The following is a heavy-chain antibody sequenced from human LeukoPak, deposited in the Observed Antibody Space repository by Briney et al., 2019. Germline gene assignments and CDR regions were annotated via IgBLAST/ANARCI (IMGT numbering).Heavy chain of an antibody. V-gene: IGHV4-39*07. D-gene: IGHD3-10*01. CDR1: GGSISSSSCY. J-gene: IGHJ6*03. CDR3: ARGGIWFGEPLYYMDV. CDR2: IYYSGST. Sequence: SETLSLTCTVSGGSISSSSCYWGWIRQPPGKGLEWIGSIYYSGSTYYNPSLKSRVTISVDTSKNQFSLKLSSVTAADTAVYYCARGGIWFGEPLYYMDVWGKGTTVTVSS.